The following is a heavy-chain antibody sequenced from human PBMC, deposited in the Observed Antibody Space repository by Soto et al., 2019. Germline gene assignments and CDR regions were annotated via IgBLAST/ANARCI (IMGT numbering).Heavy chain of an antibody. J-gene: IGHJ5*02. CDR2: IDYSGSA. CDR1: GDSISYYY. Sequence: SETPSLTCTVSGDSISYYYWSWIRQPPGKGLEWIGLIDYSGSANYNPSLNSRVTMSIDTSKNQFSLKLTSMTAADTAVYYCARRRTSTSSFDPWGQGTLVTVSS. V-gene: IGHV4-59*08. CDR3: ARRRTSTSSFDP. D-gene: IGHD1-1*01.